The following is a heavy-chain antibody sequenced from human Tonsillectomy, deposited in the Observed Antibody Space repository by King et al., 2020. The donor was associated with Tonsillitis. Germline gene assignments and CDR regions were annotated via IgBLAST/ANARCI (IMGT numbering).Heavy chain of an antibody. V-gene: IGHV4-59*08. J-gene: IGHJ4*02. Sequence: VQLQESGPGLVKPSETLSLTCTVSGVSISTYYWTWIRPPPGKGLEWIGFIYYSGSTKYNPSLNSRVTISIDTSKNQFSLKLISVTAADTAVYYCARLTYYDSDDSYWGDYWGPGTLVPVSS. CDR1: GVSISTYY. D-gene: IGHD3-22*01. CDR3: ARLTYYDSDDSYWGDY. CDR2: IYYSGST.